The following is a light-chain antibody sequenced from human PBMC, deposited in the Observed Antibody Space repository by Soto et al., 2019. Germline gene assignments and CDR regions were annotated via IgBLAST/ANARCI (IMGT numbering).Light chain of an antibody. CDR1: QSVSSSY. J-gene: IGKJ3*01. V-gene: IGKV3-20*01. Sequence: EIVLTQSPGTLSLSPGERATLSCRASQSVSSSYLAWYQQKPGQAPRLLIYGASSRATCIPDRFSGSGSGTDFALTISRREPEDFAVYYCQHHGAFGPGTKVDIK. CDR3: QHHGA. CDR2: GAS.